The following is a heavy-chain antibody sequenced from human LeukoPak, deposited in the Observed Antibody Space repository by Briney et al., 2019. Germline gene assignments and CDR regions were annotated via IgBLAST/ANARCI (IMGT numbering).Heavy chain of an antibody. CDR1: GFTFSSYA. CDR2: IGTGGGT. J-gene: IGHJ4*02. Sequence: GGSLRLSYAGSGFTFSSYAMHWVRQAPGKGLEWVSAIGTGGGTYYADSVKGRFTISRDNAKNSLYLQMNSLRAEDMAVYYCARDLRFGELLPYFDYWGQGTLVTVSS. D-gene: IGHD3-10*01. V-gene: IGHV3/OR16-10*01. CDR3: ARDLRFGELLPYFDY.